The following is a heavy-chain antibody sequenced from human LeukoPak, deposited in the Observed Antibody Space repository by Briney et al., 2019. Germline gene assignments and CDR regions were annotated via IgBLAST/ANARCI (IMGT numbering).Heavy chain of an antibody. Sequence: GASVKVSCKASGYTFTSYDINWVRQATGQGLEWMGWMNPNSGNTGYAQKFQGRVTMTRNTSISTAYMELSSLRSEDTAVYYCARGTQFSYYHGMDVWGQGTTVTVSS. D-gene: IGHD4-11*01. CDR1: GYTFTSYD. CDR3: ARGTQFSYYHGMDV. J-gene: IGHJ6*02. CDR2: MNPNSGNT. V-gene: IGHV1-8*01.